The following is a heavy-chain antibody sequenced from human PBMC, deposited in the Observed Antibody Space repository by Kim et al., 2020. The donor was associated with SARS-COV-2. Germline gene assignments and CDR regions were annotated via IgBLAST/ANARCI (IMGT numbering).Heavy chain of an antibody. CDR1: GFTVSSNY. D-gene: IGHD4-17*01. Sequence: GGSLRLSCAASGFTVSSNYMSWVRQAPGKGLEWVSVIYSGGSTYYADSVKGRFTISRDNTKNTLYLQMNSLIAEDTAVYYCARVAGDYAAYYFDYWGQGTLVTVSS. J-gene: IGHJ4*02. V-gene: IGHV3-53*01. CDR3: ARVAGDYAAYYFDY. CDR2: IYSGGST.